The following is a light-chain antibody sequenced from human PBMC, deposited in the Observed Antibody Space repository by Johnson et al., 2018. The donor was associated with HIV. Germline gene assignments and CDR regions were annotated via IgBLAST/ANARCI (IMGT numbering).Light chain of an antibody. Sequence: QAVLTQPPSVSAAPGQKVTISCSGSSSNIGNNYVSWYQQVPGAAPKLLIYDNNRRSSGIPDRFSGSKSGTSATLGITGLQTGDEADYYCGTWDSSLNTGYVFGTGTKVTVL. CDR1: SSNIGNNY. CDR3: GTWDSSLNTGYV. V-gene: IGLV1-51*01. J-gene: IGLJ1*01. CDR2: DNN.